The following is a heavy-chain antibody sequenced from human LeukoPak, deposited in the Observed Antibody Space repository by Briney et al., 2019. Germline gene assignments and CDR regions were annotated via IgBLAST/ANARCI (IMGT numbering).Heavy chain of an antibody. CDR2: INTDGSST. CDR1: GFTVSSNY. CDR3: AGFRGGD. Sequence: GGSLRLSCAASGFTVSSNYMSWVRQAPGKGLVWVSRINTDGSSTSYADSVKGRFAISRDNAKNTLYLQMNSLRAEDTAVYYCAGFRGGDWGQGTLVTVSS. D-gene: IGHD2-21*01. V-gene: IGHV3-74*01. J-gene: IGHJ4*02.